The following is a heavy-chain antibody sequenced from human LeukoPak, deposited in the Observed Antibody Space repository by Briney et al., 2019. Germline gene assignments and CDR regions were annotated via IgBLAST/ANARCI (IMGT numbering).Heavy chain of an antibody. Sequence: GGSLRLSCAASGYTFSRHGIHWVRQAPGKGLEWVAVVWYDGRNRDYVDSVKGRFTISKDNSNNMVFLQMDRLRAEDTAVYYCARLWGGNGYSGGSLNLWGQGTLVTVSS. V-gene: IGHV3-33*01. CDR3: ARLWGGNGYSGGSLNL. J-gene: IGHJ5*02. CDR1: GYTFSRHG. D-gene: IGHD3-16*01. CDR2: VWYDGRNR.